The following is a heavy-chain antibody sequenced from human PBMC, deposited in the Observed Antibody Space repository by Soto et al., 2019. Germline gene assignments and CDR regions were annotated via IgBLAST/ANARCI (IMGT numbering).Heavy chain of an antibody. V-gene: IGHV3-30*03. Sequence: QVQLVESGGGVVQPGRSLRLSCAASGFTFSSYGMHWVRQAPGKGLEWVAVISYDGSNKYYADSVKGRFTISRDNSKNTLYLQMNSLRAEDTAVYYCCSGYSSGWFWGNDYWGQGTLVTVSS. CDR2: ISYDGSNK. CDR1: GFTFSSYG. CDR3: CSGYSSGWFWGNDY. D-gene: IGHD6-19*01. J-gene: IGHJ4*02.